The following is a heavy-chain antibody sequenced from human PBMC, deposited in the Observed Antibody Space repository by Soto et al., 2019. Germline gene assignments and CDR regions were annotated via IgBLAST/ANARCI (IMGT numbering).Heavy chain of an antibody. CDR2: ISDSGGLT. J-gene: IGHJ3*02. CDR1: GFAFSSYP. D-gene: IGHD6-6*01. CDR3: ARRAFGSSRAFDI. Sequence: LRLSCAASGFAFSSYPLSWVRQAPEKGLEWVSGISDSGGLTYNADSVKGRFTISRDNSKNTLYLQMNSLRAEDTAVYYCARRAFGSSRAFDIWGQGTVVTVSS. V-gene: IGHV3-23*01.